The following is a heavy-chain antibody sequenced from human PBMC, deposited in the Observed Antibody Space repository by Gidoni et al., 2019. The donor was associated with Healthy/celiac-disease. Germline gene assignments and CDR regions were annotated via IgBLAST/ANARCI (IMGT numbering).Heavy chain of an antibody. CDR1: GFTFSSSS. CDR3: ARGGLYYYDSSGYYAPLDY. D-gene: IGHD3-22*01. J-gene: IGHJ4*02. CDR2: ISSSSSYI. V-gene: IGHV3-21*01. Sequence: EVQLVESGGGLVKPGGSLRLSCAASGFTFSSSSMNWVRQAPGKGLEWVSSISSSSSYIYYADSVKGRFTISRDNAKNSLYLQMNSLRAEDTAVYYCARGGLYYYDSSGYYAPLDYWGQGTLVTVSS.